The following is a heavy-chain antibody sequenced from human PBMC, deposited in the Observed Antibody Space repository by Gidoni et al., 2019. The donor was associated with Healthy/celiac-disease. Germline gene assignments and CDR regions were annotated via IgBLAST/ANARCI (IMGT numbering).Heavy chain of an antibody. CDR3: ARDQNSYGYYY. Sequence: QVQLVQSGAEVKKPGAAVKVSCKASGYTFTSYYMHWVRQAPGQGLEWMGIINPSGGSTSYAQKFQGRVTMTRDTSTSTVYMELSSLRSEDTAVYYCARDQNSYGYYYWGQGTLVTVSS. CDR2: INPSGGST. CDR1: GYTFTSYY. D-gene: IGHD5-18*01. V-gene: IGHV1-46*01. J-gene: IGHJ4*02.